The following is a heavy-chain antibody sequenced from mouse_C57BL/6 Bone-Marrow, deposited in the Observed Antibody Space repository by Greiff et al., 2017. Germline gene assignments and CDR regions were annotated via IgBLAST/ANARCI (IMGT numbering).Heavy chain of an antibody. CDR1: GFTFSSYG. CDR3: ARLEIYYGNYYAY. J-gene: IGHJ3*01. V-gene: IGHV5-6*01. D-gene: IGHD2-1*01. Sequence: EVQVVESGGDLVKPGGSLKLSCAASGFTFSSYGMSWVRQTPDKRLEWVATISSGGSYTYYPDSVKGRFTISRDNAKNTLYLQMSSLKSEDTAMYYGARLEIYYGNYYAYWGQGTLVTVSA. CDR2: ISSGGSYT.